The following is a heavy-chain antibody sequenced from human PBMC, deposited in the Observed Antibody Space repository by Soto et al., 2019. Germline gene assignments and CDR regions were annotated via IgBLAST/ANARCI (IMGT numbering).Heavy chain of an antibody. Sequence: LRLSCEASGFTLSSSVMHWVRQAPGKRLEWLSVISVDGRNDLHAGAVKGRFTISRDISKNMVYLQMNDLRPDDTAMYFCAKEGHTSGRCGCFNIWGQGTMVPVSS. J-gene: IGHJ3*02. CDR2: ISVDGRND. CDR1: GFTLSSSV. CDR3: AKEGHTSGRCGCFNI. V-gene: IGHV3-30*18. D-gene: IGHD6-19*01.